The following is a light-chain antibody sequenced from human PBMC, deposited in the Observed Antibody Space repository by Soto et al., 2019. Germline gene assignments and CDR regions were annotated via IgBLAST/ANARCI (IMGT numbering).Light chain of an antibody. V-gene: IGLV2-23*01. CDR1: NSDIGSYNF. CDR3: CSYVVSSTFYV. Sequence: SVLTQPASVSGSPGQASSITCTGTNSDIGSYNFVSWYQQYPGKAPKVMIYEGNKRPSGVSNRFSGSKSGNTASLTISGLQAEDEADYYGCSYVVSSTFYVFRSGTKVTVL. CDR2: EGN. J-gene: IGLJ1*01.